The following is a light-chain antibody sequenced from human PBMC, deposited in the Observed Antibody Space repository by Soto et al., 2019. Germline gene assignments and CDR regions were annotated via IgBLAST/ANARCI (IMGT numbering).Light chain of an antibody. CDR3: QQSNSSPPT. V-gene: IGKV1-39*01. J-gene: IGKJ4*01. CDR1: QSITNY. Sequence: DIQMTQSPSALSASVGDRVTITCRASQSITNYLNWYQHKPGQAPNLLIYAASTLRAGVPSRFRGSGSGTDFTLTISSLQPEDFATHFCQQSNSSPPTFGGGTKVEIK. CDR2: AAS.